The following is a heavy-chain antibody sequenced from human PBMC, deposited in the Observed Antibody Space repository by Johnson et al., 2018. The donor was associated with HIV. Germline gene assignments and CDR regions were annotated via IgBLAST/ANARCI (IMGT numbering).Heavy chain of an antibody. V-gene: IGHV3-66*01. Sequence: VQLVESGGGLVQPGGSLRLSCAASGFTVSSNYMTWVRQAPGKGLEWVSVIYSGGSTYYADSVKGRFTISRDNSKNTLYLQMNSLRAEDTAVYYCARVTPQRGDNDVFDIWGQGTMVTVSS. J-gene: IGHJ3*02. CDR2: IYSGGST. CDR1: GFTVSSNY. CDR3: ARVTPQRGDNDVFDI. D-gene: IGHD3-16*01.